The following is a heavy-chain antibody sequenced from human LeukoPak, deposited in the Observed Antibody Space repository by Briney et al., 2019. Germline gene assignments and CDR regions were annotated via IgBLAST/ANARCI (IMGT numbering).Heavy chain of an antibody. Sequence: TGGSLRLSCAASGFTFSSYGMHWVRQAPGKGLEWVAVIWYDGSNKYYADSVKGRFTISRDNSKNTLYLQMNSLRAEDTAAYNCAKGGTYYDYWGQGTLVTVSS. CDR1: GFTFSSYG. CDR3: AKGGTYYDY. J-gene: IGHJ4*02. CDR2: IWYDGSNK. V-gene: IGHV3-33*06.